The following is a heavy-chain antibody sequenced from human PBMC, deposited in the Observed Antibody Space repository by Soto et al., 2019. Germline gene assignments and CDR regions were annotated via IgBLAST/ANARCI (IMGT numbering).Heavy chain of an antibody. D-gene: IGHD3-22*01. Sequence: EVQLVESGGGLVKPGRSLRLSCTASGFTFGDYAMSWFRQAPGKGLEWVGFIRSKAYGGTTEYAASVKGRFSISRDNFKSIAYLQMNSLKTEDTAVYYCTRGRGPGSGYLVDYWGQGTLVTVSS. CDR2: IRSKAYGGTT. V-gene: IGHV3-49*05. CDR3: TRGRGPGSGYLVDY. CDR1: GFTFGDYA. J-gene: IGHJ4*02.